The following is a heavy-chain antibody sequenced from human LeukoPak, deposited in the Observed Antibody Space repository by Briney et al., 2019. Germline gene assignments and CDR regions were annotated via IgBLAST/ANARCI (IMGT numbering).Heavy chain of an antibody. V-gene: IGHV4-4*07. CDR3: ARHGYYDFWSGYK. Sequence: SETLSLTCTVSGGSINNYYWTWIRQPAGKGLEWIGRIYTSGTTNYNPSLKSRVTMSVDTSKNQFSLKLSSVTAADTAVYYCARHGYYDFWSGYKWGQGTLVTVSS. D-gene: IGHD3-3*01. J-gene: IGHJ4*02. CDR1: GGSINNYY. CDR2: IYTSGTT.